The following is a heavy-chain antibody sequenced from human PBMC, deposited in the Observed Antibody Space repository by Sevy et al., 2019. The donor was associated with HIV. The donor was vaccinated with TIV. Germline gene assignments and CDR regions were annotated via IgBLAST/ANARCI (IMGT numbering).Heavy chain of an antibody. J-gene: IGHJ4*02. CDR2: IIPTSGTA. D-gene: IGHD2-21*02. CDR1: GGNFSNYV. Sequence: ASVKVSCKASGGNFSNYVISWVRQAPGQGLEWMGGIIPTSGTANYAQKFQGRVTIIADESTSTAYMELSSLRSEDTAVYYCARLYPCGGACYYFDSGGQGTLVTVSS. CDR3: ARLYPCGGACYYFDS. V-gene: IGHV1-69*13.